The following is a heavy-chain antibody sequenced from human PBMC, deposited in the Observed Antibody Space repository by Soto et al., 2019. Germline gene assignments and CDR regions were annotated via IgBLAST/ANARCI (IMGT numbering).Heavy chain of an antibody. CDR3: AVEYYYDSSGWGAFDI. D-gene: IGHD3-22*01. CDR1: GGSISSYY. V-gene: IGHV4-59*01. Sequence: QVQLQESGPGLVKPSETLSLTCTVSGGSISSYYWSWIRQPPGKGLEWIGYIYYSGSTNYNPSLKSRVTISVDTSKNQFSLKLSSVTAADTAVYYCAVEYYYDSSGWGAFDIWVQGTMVTVSS. J-gene: IGHJ3*02. CDR2: IYYSGST.